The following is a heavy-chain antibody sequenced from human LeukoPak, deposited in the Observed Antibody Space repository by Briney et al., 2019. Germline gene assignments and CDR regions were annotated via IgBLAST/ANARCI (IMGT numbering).Heavy chain of an antibody. V-gene: IGHV4-4*07. CDR2: ISISGST. D-gene: IGHD2-15*01. CDR3: ARQSGGSYVFFDY. Sequence: SETLSLTCTVSVDSITSYYWSWIRQPAGKGLEWIGRISISGSTNFNASIKSRVTISIDGSKSQFSLKLISMTAADAAVYDCARQSGGSYVFFDYWGPGTLVTVSS. CDR1: VDSITSYY. J-gene: IGHJ4*02.